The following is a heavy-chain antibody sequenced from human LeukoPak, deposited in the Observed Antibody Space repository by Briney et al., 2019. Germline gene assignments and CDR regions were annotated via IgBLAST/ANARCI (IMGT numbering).Heavy chain of an antibody. D-gene: IGHD5-24*01. J-gene: IGHJ4*02. V-gene: IGHV4-39*01. CDR1: GGSISNSSYY. CDR2: MYYSGST. Sequence: SETLSLTCTVSGGSISNSSYYWGWIRQPPGKGLEWIGSMYYSGSTYYNPSLKSRATISVDTSKNQFSLKLSSVTAPDTAVYYCARHGRMGTINPSYWGQGTLVTVSS. CDR3: ARHGRMGTINPSY.